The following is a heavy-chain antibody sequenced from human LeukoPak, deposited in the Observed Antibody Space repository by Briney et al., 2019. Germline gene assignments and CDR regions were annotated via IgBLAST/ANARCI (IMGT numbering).Heavy chain of an antibody. CDR3: ARVRGYYDSSGYYYAG. Sequence: GASVKVSCKASGYTFTSYGISWMRQAPGQGLEWMGCISAYNGNTNYAQKLQGRVTMTTDTSTSTAYMELRSLRSDDTAVYYCARVRGYYDSSGYYYAGWGQGTLVTVSS. J-gene: IGHJ4*02. CDR2: ISAYNGNT. V-gene: IGHV1-18*04. D-gene: IGHD3-22*01. CDR1: GYTFTSYG.